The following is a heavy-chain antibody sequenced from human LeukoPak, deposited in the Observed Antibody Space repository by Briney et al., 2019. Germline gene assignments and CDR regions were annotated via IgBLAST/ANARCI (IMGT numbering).Heavy chain of an antibody. V-gene: IGHV3-73*01. CDR3: TRHLIGATPFDY. D-gene: IGHD4/OR15-4a*01. J-gene: IGHJ4*02. Sequence: PGGSLKLSCAASGFTFSDSAFLWVRQASGKGLEWVGCIRSKPNNYATAYTASVKGRFTISRDDSKNTAYLQMNSLNTEDTAMYYCTRHLIGATPFDYWGQGTLVSVSS. CDR1: GFTFSDSA. CDR2: IRSKPNNYAT.